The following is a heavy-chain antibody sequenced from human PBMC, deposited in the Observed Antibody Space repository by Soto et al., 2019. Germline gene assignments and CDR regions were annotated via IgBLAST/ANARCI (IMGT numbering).Heavy chain of an antibody. V-gene: IGHV2-70*11. Sequence: SGPTLVNPTQTLTLTCTFSGFSLSTSGMCVSWIRQPPGKALEWLARIDWDDDKYYSTSLKTRLTISKDTSKNQVVLTMTNMDPVDTATYYCARSTYDYDSSGDGFYYFDYWGQRTLVTVSS. D-gene: IGHD3-22*01. CDR3: ARSTYDYDSSGDGFYYFDY. CDR2: IDWDDDK. CDR1: GFSLSTSGMC. J-gene: IGHJ4*02.